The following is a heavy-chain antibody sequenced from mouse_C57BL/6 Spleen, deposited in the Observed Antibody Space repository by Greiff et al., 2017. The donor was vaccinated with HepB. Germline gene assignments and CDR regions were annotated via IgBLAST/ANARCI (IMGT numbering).Heavy chain of an antibody. CDR2: IYPGDGDT. D-gene: IGHD2-2*01. Sequence: QVQLQQSGAELVKPGASVKISCKASGYAFSSYWMNWVKQRPGKGLEWIGQIYPGDGDTNYNGKFKGKATLNADKSSSTAYMQLSSLTSEDSAVYFCARDRGYEGAMDYWGQGTSVTVSS. V-gene: IGHV1-80*01. CDR1: GYAFSSYW. CDR3: ARDRGYEGAMDY. J-gene: IGHJ4*01.